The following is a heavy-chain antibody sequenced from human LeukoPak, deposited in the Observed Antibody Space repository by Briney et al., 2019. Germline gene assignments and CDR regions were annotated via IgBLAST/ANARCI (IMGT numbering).Heavy chain of an antibody. V-gene: IGHV3-30*03. J-gene: IGHJ4*02. CDR1: GFPFDNAW. CDR3: ARDRAWNYFDY. Sequence: GGSLRLSCAASGFPFDNAWMHWVRQAPGKGLEWVAIISNDGSRKYYAHSVEGRFTISRDNSKNTLYLQMDSLRAEDTAVYYCARDRAWNYFDYWGQGTQVTVSS. CDR2: ISNDGSRK. D-gene: IGHD3-3*01.